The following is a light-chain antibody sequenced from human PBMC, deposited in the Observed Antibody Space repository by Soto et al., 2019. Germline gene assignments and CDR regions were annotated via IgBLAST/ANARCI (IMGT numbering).Light chain of an antibody. CDR2: EAS. CDR3: QEPRSHTTT. V-gene: IGKV1-9*01. CDR1: QGINVY. Sequence: IQLTQSPSSLSASVGDRVTITCRASQGINVYLAVYQQKPGKVPQLMIYEASIRQSGVPSRFSGSGFGKDFNLTVSGLRAEDSATYQRQEPRSHTTTFSGLAKVDIK. J-gene: IGKJ4*01.